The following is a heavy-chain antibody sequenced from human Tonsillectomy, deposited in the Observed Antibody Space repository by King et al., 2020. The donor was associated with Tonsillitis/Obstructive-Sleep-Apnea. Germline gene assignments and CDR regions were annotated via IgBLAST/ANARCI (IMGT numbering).Heavy chain of an antibody. CDR2: ISYDGSNK. V-gene: IGHV3-30*18. CDR3: AKDRYSSSLADY. CDR1: GFTFSSYG. J-gene: IGHJ4*02. D-gene: IGHD6-6*01. Sequence: VQLVESGGGVVQPGRSLRLSCAASGFTFSSYGMHWVRQAPGKGLEWVAVISYDGSNKNYADSVKGRFTNSRDNSKNTLYLQMNSLRAEDTAVYYCAKDRYSSSLADYWGQGTLVTVSS.